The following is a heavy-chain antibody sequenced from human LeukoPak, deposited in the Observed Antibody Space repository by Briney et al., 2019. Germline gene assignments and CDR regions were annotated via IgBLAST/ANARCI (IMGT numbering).Heavy chain of an antibody. Sequence: GSHSLFCAASGFTLSSYWMHWVCQAPGKGLEWVSYISSSGSTIYYVDSVKGRFAISRDNAKNSLYLQMNSLRAEDTAVYYCARDTIYLSFDYWGQG. J-gene: IGHJ4*02. D-gene: IGHD5-24*01. CDR2: ISSSGSTI. V-gene: IGHV3-48*04. CDR1: GFTLSSYW. CDR3: ARDTIYLSFDY.